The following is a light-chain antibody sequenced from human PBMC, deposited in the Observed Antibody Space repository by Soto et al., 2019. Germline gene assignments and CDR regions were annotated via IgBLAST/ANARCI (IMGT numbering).Light chain of an antibody. CDR3: QQLNTYPPT. CDR1: QGISSY. V-gene: IGKV1-9*01. Sequence: IQLTQSPSSLSASVGARVTVTCRASQGISSYLAWYQQKAGKAPKLLIYAASTLRSGVPSRFSGSGSATDFTLTISSLRPDDFATYYCQQLNTYPPTF. J-gene: IGKJ1*01. CDR2: AAS.